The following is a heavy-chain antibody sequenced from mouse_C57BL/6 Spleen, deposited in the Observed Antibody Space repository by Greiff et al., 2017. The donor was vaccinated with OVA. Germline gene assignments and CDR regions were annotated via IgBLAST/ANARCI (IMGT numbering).Heavy chain of an antibody. V-gene: IGHV1-69*01. CDR2: IDPSESYT. CDR3: ARLGTTVSDY. Sequence: VQLQQPGAELVMPGASVKLSCKASGYTFTSYWMHWVKQRPGQGLEWIGEIDPSESYTNYNQKFKGKSTLTVDKSSSTAYMQLSSLTSEDSAVYYCARLGTTVSDYWGQGTTLTVSS. J-gene: IGHJ2*01. D-gene: IGHD1-1*01. CDR1: GYTFTSYW.